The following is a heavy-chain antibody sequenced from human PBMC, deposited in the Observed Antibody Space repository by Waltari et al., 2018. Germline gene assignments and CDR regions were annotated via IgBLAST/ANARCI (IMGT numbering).Heavy chain of an antibody. J-gene: IGHJ1*01. CDR1: GATIDSNY. Sequence: SGGGLVQPGGSLSPSCPASGATIDSNYMNWLRQAPGKGLEWISVIFADGTTHFADSVRGRFVISRDKSENTLYLQMNFVRADDSSVYYCTRGGHPNSWGQGTLVTVSS. V-gene: IGHV3-66*02. D-gene: IGHD7-27*01. CDR2: IFADGTT. CDR3: TRGGHPNS.